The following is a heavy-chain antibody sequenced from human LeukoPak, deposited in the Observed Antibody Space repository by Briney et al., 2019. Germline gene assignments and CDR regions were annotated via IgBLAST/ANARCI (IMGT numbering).Heavy chain of an antibody. V-gene: IGHV1-2*02. Sequence: ASVEVSCKASGYTFTDSYMHWVRQAPGQGLEWMGWINPNSGGTSYAQEFQGRATMTRDTSISTAYMELSRLRSDDTAVYYCARASSWYSYGMDVWGQGTTVTVSS. CDR1: GYTFTDSY. D-gene: IGHD6-13*01. J-gene: IGHJ6*02. CDR3: ARASSWYSYGMDV. CDR2: INPNSGGT.